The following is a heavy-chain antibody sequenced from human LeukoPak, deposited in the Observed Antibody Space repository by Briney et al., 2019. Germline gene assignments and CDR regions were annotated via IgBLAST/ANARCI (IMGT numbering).Heavy chain of an antibody. J-gene: IGHJ4*02. D-gene: IGHD3-3*01. CDR2: ISYDGSNK. V-gene: IGHV3-30*01. Sequence: PGGSLRLSCAASGFTFSSYAMHWVRQAPGKGLEWVAVISYDGSNKYYADSVKGRFTISRDNSKNTLYLQMNSLRAEDTAVYYCARGPREIRFLYYWGQGTLVTVSS. CDR1: GFTFSSYA. CDR3: ARGPREIRFLYY.